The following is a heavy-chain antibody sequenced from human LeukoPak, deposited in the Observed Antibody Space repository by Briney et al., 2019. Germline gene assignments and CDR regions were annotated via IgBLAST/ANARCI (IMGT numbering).Heavy chain of an antibody. Sequence: PGGSLRPSCAASGFTFSSYAMSWVRQAPGKGLEWVSSISTTGGRTYYADSVKGRFTISRDSSKSTVPLQMNSLRAEDTAVYFCAKGGGSDFDFWGQGTLVTVSS. CDR3: AKGGGSDFDF. V-gene: IGHV3-23*01. CDR2: ISTTGGRT. J-gene: IGHJ4*02. D-gene: IGHD3-16*01. CDR1: GFTFSSYA.